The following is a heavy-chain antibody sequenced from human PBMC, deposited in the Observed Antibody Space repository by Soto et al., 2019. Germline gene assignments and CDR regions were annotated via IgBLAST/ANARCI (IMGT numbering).Heavy chain of an antibody. Sequence: QVQLVQSGAEVKKPGSSVKVSCKASGGTFSSYAISWVRQAPGQGLEWMGGIIPIFGTANYAQKFQGRGTITEDKSTSTASMELSSLRSEDTAVYYCARGYCSGGSCYHHFDPWGQGTLVTVSS. V-gene: IGHV1-69*14. J-gene: IGHJ5*02. CDR2: IIPIFGTA. CDR1: GGTFSSYA. CDR3: ARGYCSGGSCYHHFDP. D-gene: IGHD2-15*01.